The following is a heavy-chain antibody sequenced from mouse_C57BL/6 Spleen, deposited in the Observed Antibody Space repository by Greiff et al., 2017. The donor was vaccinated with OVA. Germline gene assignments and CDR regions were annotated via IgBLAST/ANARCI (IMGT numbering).Heavy chain of an antibody. D-gene: IGHD4-1*01. CDR3: TGGDWEAYYAMDY. V-gene: IGHV6-3*01. CDR2: IRLKSDNYAT. Sequence: EVKLMESGGGLVQPGGSMKLSCVASGFTFSNYWMNWVRQSPEKGLEWVAQIRLKSDNYATHYAESVKGRFTISRDDSKSSVYLQMNNLRAEDTGIYYCTGGDWEAYYAMDYWGQGTSVTVSS. J-gene: IGHJ4*01. CDR1: GFTFSNYW.